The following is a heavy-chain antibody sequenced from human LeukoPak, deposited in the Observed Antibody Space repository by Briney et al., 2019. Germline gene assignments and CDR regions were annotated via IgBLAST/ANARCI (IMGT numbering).Heavy chain of an antibody. V-gene: IGHV4-31*03. CDR1: GVSITSGDYH. CDR2: IHYSGGT. Sequence: SETLSLTCTVSGVSITSGDYHWNWTRQHPGTGLEWIGYIHYSGGTSYNPSLKSRLTLSVDKSGNQFSLKLTSVTAADTAVYYCARRLTGLPATNHFDYWGQGILVTVSS. J-gene: IGHJ4*02. D-gene: IGHD2-21*02. CDR3: ARRLTGLPATNHFDY.